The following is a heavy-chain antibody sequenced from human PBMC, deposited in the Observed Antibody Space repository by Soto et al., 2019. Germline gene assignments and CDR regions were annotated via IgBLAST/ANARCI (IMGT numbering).Heavy chain of an antibody. CDR2: IYTSGST. CDR1: GGSISSYY. D-gene: IGHD6-6*01. J-gene: IGHJ4*02. V-gene: IGHV4-4*07. CDR3: ARSEYSSSPTPFDY. Sequence: QVQLQESGPGLVKPSETLSLTCTVSGGSISSYYWSWIRQPAGKGLEWIGRIYTSGSTNYNPSLKSRVTMSVDTSKNQFSLKLSSVTAADTAVYYCARSEYSSSPTPFDYWGQGTLVTVSS.